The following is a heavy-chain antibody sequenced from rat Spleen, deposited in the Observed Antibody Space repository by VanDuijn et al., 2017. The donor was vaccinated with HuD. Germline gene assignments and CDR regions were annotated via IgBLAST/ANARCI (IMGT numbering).Heavy chain of an antibody. CDR2: ISSGGST. V-gene: IGHV2S8*01. CDR1: GFSLSSYG. CDR3: TRDPITTRDYFDY. D-gene: IGHD1-1*01. J-gene: IGHJ2*01. Sequence: QVQLKESGPGLVQPSQTLSLTCTVSGFSLSSYGIIWIRQPPGKGLEWIAAISSGGSTYFNSVLKSRLSISRDTSKSQVFLKMNSLQTEDTAIYFCTRDPITTRDYFDYWGQGVMVTVSS.